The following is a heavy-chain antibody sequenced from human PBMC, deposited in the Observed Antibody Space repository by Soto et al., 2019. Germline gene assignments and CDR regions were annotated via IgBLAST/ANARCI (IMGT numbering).Heavy chain of an antibody. Sequence: ASVKVSCKTSGYTFTNFGLSWVRQAPGQGLEWMGWISAYNGNTNYAQNFQGRVTMTTDTSTSTAYMELRSLRSDDTAVYYCARVKCSGYHNWFDPSGQGTLVTGSS. CDR3: ARVKCSGYHNWFDP. D-gene: IGHD3-3*01. CDR2: ISAYNGNT. V-gene: IGHV1-18*01. J-gene: IGHJ5*02. CDR1: GYTFTNFG.